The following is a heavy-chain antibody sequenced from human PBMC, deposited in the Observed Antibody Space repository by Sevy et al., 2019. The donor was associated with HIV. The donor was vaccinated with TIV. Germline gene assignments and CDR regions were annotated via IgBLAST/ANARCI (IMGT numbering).Heavy chain of an antibody. Sequence: GGSLRFSCVASGFNFRDHPMYWVRQAPGKGLEFLSTISKDGDSTYYANSVRGRITISRDNSKNTLYLQMGSLKPEDTAVYYCAREHNNSWYGFVGSWGQGAQVTVSS. CDR3: AREHNNSWYGFVGS. J-gene: IGHJ4*02. CDR2: ISKDGDST. CDR1: GFNFRDHP. V-gene: IGHV3-64*01. D-gene: IGHD6-13*01.